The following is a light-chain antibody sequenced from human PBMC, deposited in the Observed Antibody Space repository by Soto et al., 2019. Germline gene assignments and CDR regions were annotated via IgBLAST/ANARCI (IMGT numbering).Light chain of an antibody. J-gene: IGKJ3*01. Sequence: DIVMTQSPDSLAVSLGERATINCKSSQSILYSSNNKNYLAWYQQRPGQPPKLLIYWASTRQSGVPDRFSGSGSGTDVTLTISSLQAEDVAIYFCQHYYSPPFAFGPGTRVDI. CDR2: WAS. CDR1: QSILYSSNNKNY. V-gene: IGKV4-1*01. CDR3: QHYYSPPFA.